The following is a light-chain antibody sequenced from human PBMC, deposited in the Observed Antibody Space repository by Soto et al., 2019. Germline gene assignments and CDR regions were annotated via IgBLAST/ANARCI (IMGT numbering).Light chain of an antibody. CDR2: EVS. Sequence: QSPVAHPASVSGSPGQSITITCMGTSSDICTYNYVSWYQQHPGKAPNLMLYEVSNRPSGVSTRFSGSKSGITASLTISGLQAEDEADYYCSSYTASTTPSVVGNATKVNVL. V-gene: IGLV2-14*01. J-gene: IGLJ1*01. CDR1: SSDICTYNY. CDR3: SSYTASTTPSV.